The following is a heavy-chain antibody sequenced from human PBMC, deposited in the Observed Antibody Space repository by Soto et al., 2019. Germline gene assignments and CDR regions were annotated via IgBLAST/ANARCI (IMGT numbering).Heavy chain of an antibody. CDR2: IIPIFGTA. J-gene: IGHJ4*02. CDR3: ERDRNVLANCSGGSCYSMGY. Sequence: APVKVSCKASGGTFSSYAISWVRQAPGQGLEWMGGIIPIFGTANYAKKFKGKVTITADESTSTAYMDLSSLRSEDTAVYYCERDRNVLANCSGGSCYSMGYWGQGTLVTVSS. V-gene: IGHV1-69*13. CDR1: GGTFSSYA. D-gene: IGHD2-15*01.